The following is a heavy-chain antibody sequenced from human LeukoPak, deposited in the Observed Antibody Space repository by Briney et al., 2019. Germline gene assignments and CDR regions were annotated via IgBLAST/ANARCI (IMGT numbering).Heavy chain of an antibody. CDR2: IYHSGST. J-gene: IGHJ6*02. Sequence: GFLRLSCAASGFIFSNYAMSWIRQPPGKGLEWIGEIYHSGSTNYNPSLKSRVTISVDKSKNQFSLKLSSVTAADTAVYYCARDLGAYYYYGMDVWGQGTTVTVSS. V-gene: IGHV4-4*02. CDR1: GFIFSNYA. CDR3: ARDLGAYYYYGMDV. D-gene: IGHD1-26*01.